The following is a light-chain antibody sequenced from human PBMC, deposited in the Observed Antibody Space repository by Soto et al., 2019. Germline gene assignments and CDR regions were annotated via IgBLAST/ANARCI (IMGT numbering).Light chain of an antibody. CDR3: TAYAGSTTPVL. CDR2: DVN. J-gene: IGLJ2*01. Sequence: QSALTQPASVSASPGQSITISCTGISSDIGAYTFVSWYQHHPGKAPKCIMYDVNNWPSGVSNRFSGSKSGDTASLTVSDLQAEDEADYYCTAYAGSTTPVLFGGGTKLTVL. V-gene: IGLV2-14*03. CDR1: SSDIGAYTF.